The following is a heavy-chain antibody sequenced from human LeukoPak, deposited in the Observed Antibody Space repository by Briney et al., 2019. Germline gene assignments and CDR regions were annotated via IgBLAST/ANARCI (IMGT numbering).Heavy chain of an antibody. CDR1: GFTFRSYG. J-gene: IGHJ4*02. D-gene: IGHD5-18*01. CDR3: AKAFTALVFFEY. V-gene: IGHV3-48*04. CDR2: ISPNGQTI. Sequence: GGSLRLSCAGSGFTFRSYGIHWVRQAPGMGLEWVAYISPNGQTIYYAESLQGRFTVSRDNAKSSLFLQMNNLGAEDTAVYYCAKAFTALVFFEYWGQGTLVTVSS.